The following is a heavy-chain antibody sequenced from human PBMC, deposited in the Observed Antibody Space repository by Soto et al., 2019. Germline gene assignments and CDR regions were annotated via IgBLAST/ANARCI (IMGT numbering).Heavy chain of an antibody. J-gene: IGHJ4*02. Sequence: KTSQTLSLTCTVAADSSSFSHDYWGWIRQPPGKGLQWIGSSSYNGGTFYNPSLKGRVAMSVDASKKLCSLQVTAVTAADTAVYYCVRHRIEVVWRGFDSWGQGSPVTGSS. CDR1: ADSSSFSHDY. D-gene: IGHD1-1*01. CDR3: VRHRIEVVWRGFDS. V-gene: IGHV4-39*01. CDR2: SSYNGGT.